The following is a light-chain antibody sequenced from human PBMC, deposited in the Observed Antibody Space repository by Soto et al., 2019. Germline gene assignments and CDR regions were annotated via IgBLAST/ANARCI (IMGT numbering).Light chain of an antibody. V-gene: IGLV2-23*01. CDR1: NSDVGSHNF. Sequence: QSALTQPASVSGSPGQSITISCTGTNSDVGSHNFVSWYQQYPGKAPKLLIYEASKRPSGPSNRFSGSKSGNTASLTISGLQAEDEADYYCCSLTNGATWVFGGGTKLNVL. J-gene: IGLJ3*02. CDR2: EAS. CDR3: CSLTNGATWV.